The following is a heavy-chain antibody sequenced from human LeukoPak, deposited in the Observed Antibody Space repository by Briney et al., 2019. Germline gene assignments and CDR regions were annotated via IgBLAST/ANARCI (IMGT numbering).Heavy chain of an antibody. D-gene: IGHD3-10*01. CDR2: IYYSGST. Sequence: KTSQTLSLTCTVSGGSISSGDYYWSWIRQPPGKGLEWIGYIYYSGSTYYNPSLKSRVTISVDTSENQFSLKLSSVTAADTAVYYCARGYYYGSGSYQFDYWGQGTLVTVSS. V-gene: IGHV4-30-4*08. CDR1: GGSISSGDYY. CDR3: ARGYYYGSGSYQFDY. J-gene: IGHJ4*02.